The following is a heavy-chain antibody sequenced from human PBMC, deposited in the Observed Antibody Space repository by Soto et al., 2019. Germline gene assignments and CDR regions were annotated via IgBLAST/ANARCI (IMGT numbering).Heavy chain of an antibody. V-gene: IGHV3-23*01. J-gene: IGHJ3*02. D-gene: IGHD3-22*01. CDR1: GFTFSSYA. Sequence: GGSLRLSCAASGFTFSSYAMSWVRQAPGKGLEWVSAISGSGGSTYYADSVKGRFTISRDNSKNTLYLQMNSLRAEDTAVYYCAKKGGYYDSSGYFRAFDIWGHGTMVTVSS. CDR3: AKKGGYYDSSGYFRAFDI. CDR2: ISGSGGST.